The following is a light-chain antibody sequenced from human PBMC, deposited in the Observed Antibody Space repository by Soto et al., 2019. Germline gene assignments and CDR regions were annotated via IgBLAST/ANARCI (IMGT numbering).Light chain of an antibody. CDR1: QSFSTW. V-gene: IGKV1-5*03. J-gene: IGKJ2*01. Sequence: DIPMTQSPSTLSVSVGDRVTITCRASQSFSTWLAWYQQKPGKAPKLLIYRTSTLKNGVPSRFSGSGSGTEFTLTITSQQPDDFATYYCQEYSRYPYTFGQGTKLEIK. CDR3: QEYSRYPYT. CDR2: RTS.